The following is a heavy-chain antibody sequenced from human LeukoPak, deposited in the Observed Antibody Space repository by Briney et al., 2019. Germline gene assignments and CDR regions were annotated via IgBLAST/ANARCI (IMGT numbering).Heavy chain of an antibody. D-gene: IGHD1-7*01. V-gene: IGHV3-30*18. CDR3: AKDREGTTFDN. J-gene: IGHJ4*02. CDR2: ISYDGSNK. Sequence: GGSLRLSCAASGFTFSSYGMHWVRQAPGKGLEWVAVISYDGSNKYYADSVKGRFTISRDNSKNTVYLQMNSLRAEDTAVYYCAKDREGTTFDNWGQGTLVTVSS. CDR1: GFTFSSYG.